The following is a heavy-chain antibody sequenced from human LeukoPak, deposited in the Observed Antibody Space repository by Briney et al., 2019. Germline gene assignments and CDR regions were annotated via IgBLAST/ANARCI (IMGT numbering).Heavy chain of an antibody. CDR1: GFTLGTYS. D-gene: IGHD3-10*01. J-gene: IGHJ4*02. Sequence: PGGALRLSCAASGFTLGTYSMNWGRQAPGEGLEWVSSISSSSSYIYYADSVKGRFTISRDNAKNSLFLQMSSLRAEDTAVYYCARDAMVRGVLIDYWGQGTLVTVSS. CDR3: ARDAMVRGVLIDY. V-gene: IGHV3-21*01. CDR2: ISSSSSYI.